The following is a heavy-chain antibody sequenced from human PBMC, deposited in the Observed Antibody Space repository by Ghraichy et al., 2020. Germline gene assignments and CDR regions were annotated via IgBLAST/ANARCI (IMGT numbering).Heavy chain of an antibody. J-gene: IGHJ4*02. V-gene: IGHV4-4*02. Sequence: SETLSLTCAVSGGSISSSNWWSWVRQPPGKGLECIGEIYHSGSTNYNPSLKSRVTISVDKSKNQFSLKLSSVTAADTAVYYCARVYSGYDSHFDYWGQGTLVTVSS. CDR2: IYHSGST. CDR1: GGSISSSNW. D-gene: IGHD5-12*01. CDR3: ARVYSGYDSHFDY.